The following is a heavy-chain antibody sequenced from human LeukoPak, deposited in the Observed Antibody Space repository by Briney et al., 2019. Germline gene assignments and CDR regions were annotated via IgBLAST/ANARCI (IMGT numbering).Heavy chain of an antibody. CDR1: GVPISPYF. J-gene: IGHJ5*02. D-gene: IGHD3-10*01. CDR3: ARDNYRGVTNFDP. CDR2: ISYSGST. Sequence: SETLSLTCTVSGVPISPYFWSWIRQPPGKGLEWIGYISYSGSTNYNPSLKSRVTISVDTSKNQFTLQLSSVTAADTAVYYCARDNYRGVTNFDPWGQGTLVTVS. V-gene: IGHV4-59*01.